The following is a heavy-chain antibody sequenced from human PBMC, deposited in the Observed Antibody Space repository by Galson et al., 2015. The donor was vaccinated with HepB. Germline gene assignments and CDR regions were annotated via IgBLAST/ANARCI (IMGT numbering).Heavy chain of an antibody. Sequence: LSLTCTVSGGSISSSSYYWGWIRQPPGKGLEWIGYIYYSGSTNYDPSLKGRVTISVDTSKNQFSLKLSSVTAADTAVYYCARGREREDHDYGEFWFDPWGQGTLVTVSS. V-gene: IGHV4-61*05. CDR1: GGSISSSSYY. J-gene: IGHJ5*02. D-gene: IGHD4-17*01. CDR2: IYYSGST. CDR3: ARGREREDHDYGEFWFDP.